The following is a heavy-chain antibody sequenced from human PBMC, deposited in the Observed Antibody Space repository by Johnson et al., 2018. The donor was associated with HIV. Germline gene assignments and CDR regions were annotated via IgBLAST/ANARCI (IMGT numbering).Heavy chain of an antibody. J-gene: IGHJ3*02. V-gene: IGHV3-33*06. CDR3: AKASLRGYSYVSYAFDI. CDR2: IWYDGSNK. Sequence: QVQLVESGGGLIQPGGSLRLSCAVSGFTFRSYWMTWVRQAPGKGLEWVAVIWYDGSNKYYADSVKGRFTISRDNSKNTLYLHMISLRVEDTAVYYCAKASLRGYSYVSYAFDIWGQGTMVTVSS. CDR1: GFTFRSYW. D-gene: IGHD5-18*01.